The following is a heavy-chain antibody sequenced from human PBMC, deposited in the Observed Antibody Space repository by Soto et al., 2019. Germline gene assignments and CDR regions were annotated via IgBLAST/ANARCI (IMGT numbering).Heavy chain of an antibody. J-gene: IGHJ6*02. CDR2: LIPILGTA. V-gene: IGHV1-69*01. Sequence: QVQLVQSGAEVKKPGSSVKVSCKASGNTFSKYAISWVRQAPGQGLEWMGGLIPILGTAKYAQKFQGRVTITADESTRTAYMELGSVRFEDTGVYYCARDSHDYIWGSYRNGMDVWGQGTTVSVSS. CDR1: GNTFSKYA. D-gene: IGHD3-16*02. CDR3: ARDSHDYIWGSYRNGMDV.